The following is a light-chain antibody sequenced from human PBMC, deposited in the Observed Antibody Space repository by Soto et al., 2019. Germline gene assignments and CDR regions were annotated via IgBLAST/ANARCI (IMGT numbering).Light chain of an antibody. V-gene: IGLV1-40*01. Sequence: QSVLTQPPSVSGAPGQRVTISCTGSSSNIGAGYDVHWYQQLPGTAPKLLIYGNSNRPSGVPDRCSGSKSGTSASLAITGLQADDEADYYCRSYDSSMSGYVVFGGGTKVTVL. CDR2: GNS. CDR1: SSNIGAGYD. J-gene: IGLJ2*01. CDR3: RSYDSSMSGYVV.